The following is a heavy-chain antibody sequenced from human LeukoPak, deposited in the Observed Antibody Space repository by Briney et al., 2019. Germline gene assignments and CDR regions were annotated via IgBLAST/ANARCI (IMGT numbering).Heavy chain of an antibody. D-gene: IGHD3-3*01. CDR1: GGSISSYY. CDR2: IYYSGST. Sequence: RSSETLSLTCTVSGGSISSYYWSWNRQPPGKGLEWIGYIYYSGSTNYNPSPKSRVTISVDTSKNQFSLKLSSVTAADTAVYYCARDGGYDFWSGSLADVWGQGTTVTVSS. V-gene: IGHV4-59*01. J-gene: IGHJ6*02. CDR3: ARDGGYDFWSGSLADV.